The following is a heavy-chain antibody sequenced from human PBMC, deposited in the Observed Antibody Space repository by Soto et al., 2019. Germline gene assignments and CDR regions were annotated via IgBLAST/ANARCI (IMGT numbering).Heavy chain of an antibody. Sequence: QVQLVESGGGVVQPGRSLRLSCAASGFTFSSYGMHWVRQAPGKGLEWVAVISYDGSNKYYADSVKGRFTISRDNSKNVLYLQMNSLRAEDTAVYYCAKDVLEWLLYTYYYYYMDVWGKGPTVTVSS. CDR2: ISYDGSNK. J-gene: IGHJ6*03. CDR1: GFTFSSYG. CDR3: AKDVLEWLLYTYYYYYMDV. V-gene: IGHV3-30*18. D-gene: IGHD3-3*01.